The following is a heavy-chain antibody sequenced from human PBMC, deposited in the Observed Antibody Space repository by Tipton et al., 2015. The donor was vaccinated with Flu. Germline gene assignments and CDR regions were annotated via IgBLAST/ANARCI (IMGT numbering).Heavy chain of an antibody. V-gene: IGHV3-73*01. CDR1: GFTFSGSA. D-gene: IGHD3-10*01. CDR2: IRSKANSYAT. J-gene: IGHJ3*02. Sequence: CAASGFTFSGSAMHWVRQASGKGLEWVGHIRSKANSYATAYAASVKGRFTISRDDSKNTAYLQMNSLKTEDTAVYYCTTPPGGTMVRGVIITERHDIWGQGTMVTVSS. CDR3: TTPPGGTMVRGVIITERHDI.